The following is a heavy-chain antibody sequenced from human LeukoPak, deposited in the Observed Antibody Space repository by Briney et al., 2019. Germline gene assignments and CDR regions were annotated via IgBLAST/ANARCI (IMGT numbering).Heavy chain of an antibody. D-gene: IGHD1-26*01. CDR2: ISYDGSNK. CDR1: GFTFSSYG. J-gene: IGHJ4*02. V-gene: IGHV3-30*18. CDR3: AKGMAGAPTFDY. Sequence: HPGGSLRLSCAASGFTFSSYGMHWVRQAPGKGLEWVAVISYDGSNKYYADSVKGRFTISRDNSKTTLYLQMNSLRAEDTAVYYCAKGMAGAPTFDYWGQGTLVTVSS.